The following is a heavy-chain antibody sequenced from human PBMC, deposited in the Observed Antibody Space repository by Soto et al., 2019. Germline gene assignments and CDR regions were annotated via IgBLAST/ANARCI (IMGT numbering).Heavy chain of an antibody. V-gene: IGHV4-4*02. J-gene: IGHJ6*02. Sequence: QVQLQESGRGLVKPSGTLSLTCAVSGGSISSSDWWSWVRQPPGKGLEWIGEIYHSGSTNYNPSLQSRVTISVDKSKNQFSLKLSSVTAADTAVYYCALYVDEVTYYYYGMDVWGQGTTVTVSS. CDR2: IYHSGST. CDR3: ALYVDEVTYYYYGMDV. D-gene: IGHD2-2*02. CDR1: GGSISSSDW.